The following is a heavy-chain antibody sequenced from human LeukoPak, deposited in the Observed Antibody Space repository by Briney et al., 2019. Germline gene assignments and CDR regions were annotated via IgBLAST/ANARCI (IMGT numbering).Heavy chain of an antibody. D-gene: IGHD6-13*01. Sequence: SVKVSCKASGGTFSSYGISWVRQAPGQGLEWMGGIIPIFGAPSYAQKFPGRVTITADIPTSTAYMVLSSLRSEDTAVYYCARGKATAAAAFDIWGQGTMVTVSS. CDR2: IIPIFGAP. CDR1: GGTFSSYG. CDR3: ARGKATAAAAFDI. V-gene: IGHV1-69*06. J-gene: IGHJ3*02.